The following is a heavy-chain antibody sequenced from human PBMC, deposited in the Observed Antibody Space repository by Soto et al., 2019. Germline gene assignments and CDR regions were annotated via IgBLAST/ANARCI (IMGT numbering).Heavy chain of an antibody. V-gene: IGHV3-30*04. CDR3: ARDKGQVWFDY. CDR2: VTYDGSSG. J-gene: IGHJ4*02. CDR1: GFTFRSYA. D-gene: IGHD5-18*01. Sequence: QVQLVESGGGVGQPGRSLRLSCEVSGFTFRSYAMHWVRQAPGRGLEWVATVTYDGSSGYYADSVKGRFTISRDNPKNTWYMQMNSLRVEDTAVYYRARDKGQVWFDYWGQGALVTVSS.